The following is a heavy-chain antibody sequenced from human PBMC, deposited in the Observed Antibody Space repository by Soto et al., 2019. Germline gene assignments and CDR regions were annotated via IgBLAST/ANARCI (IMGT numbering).Heavy chain of an antibody. CDR1: GYTFTSYY. V-gene: IGHV1-46*01. CDR2: INPSGGST. J-gene: IGHJ3*02. CDR3: GRDPVVTAIFAFDI. D-gene: IGHD2-21*02. Sequence: ASVKGSCKASGYTFTSYYRHWVRQAPGQGLEWMGIINPSGGSTSYAQKFQGRVTMTRDTSTSTVYMELSSLRSEDTAVYYCGRDPVVTAIFAFDIWGQGTMVTVSS.